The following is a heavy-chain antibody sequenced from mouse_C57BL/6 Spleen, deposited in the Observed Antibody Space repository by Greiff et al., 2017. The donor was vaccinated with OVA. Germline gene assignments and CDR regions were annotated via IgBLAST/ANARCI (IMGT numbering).Heavy chain of an antibody. V-gene: IGHV1-61*01. CDR2: IYPSDSET. CDR1: GYTFTSYW. D-gene: IGHD2-5*01. J-gene: IGHJ4*01. CDR3: ARGRYSNYGLVAMDY. Sequence: QVQLQQPGAELVRPGSSVKLSCKASGYTFTSYWMDWVKQRPGQGLEWIGNIYPSDSETHYNQKFKDKATLTVDKSSSTAYMQLSSLTSEDSAVCYCARGRYSNYGLVAMDYWGQGTSVTVSS.